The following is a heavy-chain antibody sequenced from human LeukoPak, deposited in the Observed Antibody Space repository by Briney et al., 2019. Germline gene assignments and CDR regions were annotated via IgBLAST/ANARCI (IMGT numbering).Heavy chain of an antibody. J-gene: IGHJ4*02. V-gene: IGHV3-74*01. CDR1: GFTFTSYW. D-gene: IGHD3-10*01. CDR2: INSDGSTT. CDR3: TRGGVDY. Sequence: GGSLRLSCAASGFTFTSYWMHWVRQAPGKGLVWVSRINSDGSTTTYADSVKGRFTISRDNAKNTLYLQMNSLRAEDTAVYFCTRGGVDYWGQGTLVTVSS.